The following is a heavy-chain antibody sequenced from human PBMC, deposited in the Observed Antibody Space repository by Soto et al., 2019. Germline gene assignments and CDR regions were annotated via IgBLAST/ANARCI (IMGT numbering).Heavy chain of an antibody. D-gene: IGHD1-26*01. CDR1: GGSISSGGYY. Sequence: QVQLQESGPGLVKPSQTLSLTCTASGGSISSGGYYWSWIRQHPGKGLEWIGYIYYSGSTYYNPSLKSRVTISVDTSKNQFSLKLSSVTAADTAVYYCARGRIMGALFDYWGQGTLVTVSS. V-gene: IGHV4-31*03. J-gene: IGHJ4*02. CDR3: ARGRIMGALFDY. CDR2: IYYSGST.